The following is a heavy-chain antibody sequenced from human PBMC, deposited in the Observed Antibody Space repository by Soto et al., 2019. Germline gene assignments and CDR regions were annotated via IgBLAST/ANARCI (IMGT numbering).Heavy chain of an antibody. J-gene: IGHJ6*02. Sequence: SETLSLTCTVSGGSISSSSYYWGWIRQPPGKGLEWIGSIYYSGSTYYNPSLKSRVTISVDTSKNQFSLKLSSVTAADTAVYYCARHQGGYDLSYYYYGMDVWGQGTTVTVSS. CDR1: GGSISSSSYY. D-gene: IGHD5-12*01. V-gene: IGHV4-39*01. CDR2: IYYSGST. CDR3: ARHQGGYDLSYYYYGMDV.